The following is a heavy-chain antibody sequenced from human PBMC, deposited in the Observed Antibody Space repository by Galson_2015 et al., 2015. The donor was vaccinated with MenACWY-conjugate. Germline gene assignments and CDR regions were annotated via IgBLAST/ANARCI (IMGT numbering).Heavy chain of an antibody. CDR3: AHRQIRGGPGWNEGVFDY. V-gene: IGHV2-5*02. Sequence: PALVKPTQALALTCTFSGFSLTTGQVGVGWIRQPPGKALEWLALIYWDDDKRYSPSLRSRVTITKDTSKNQVVLTMSSMDPVDTATYYCAHRQIRGGPGWNEGVFDYWGQGILVTVSS. D-gene: IGHD1-1*01. J-gene: IGHJ4*02. CDR2: IYWDDDK. CDR1: GFSLTTGQVG.